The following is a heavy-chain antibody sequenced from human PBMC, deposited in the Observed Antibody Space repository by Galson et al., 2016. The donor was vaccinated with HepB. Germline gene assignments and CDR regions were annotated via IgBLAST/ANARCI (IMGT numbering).Heavy chain of an antibody. V-gene: IGHV1-18*01. CDR1: GYTFTSYG. CDR3: ARGRLQWRLRLFDS. CDR2: ISANNGNT. D-gene: IGHD6-19*01. Sequence: SVKVSCKASGYTFTSYGISWVRQAPGQGLEWMGWISANNGNTNYAQKFQGRVTMTTDTSTSTAYMELKGLTSDDTAVYFCARGRLQWRLRLFDSWGQGTLVTISS. J-gene: IGHJ4*02.